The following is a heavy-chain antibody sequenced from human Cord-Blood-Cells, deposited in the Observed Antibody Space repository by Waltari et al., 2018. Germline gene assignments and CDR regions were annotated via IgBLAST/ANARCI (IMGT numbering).Heavy chain of an antibody. Sequence: VQLQQWGAGLLKPSETLSLTCAVYGGSFSGYYWSWIRQPPGKGLEWIGEINHSGSTNSHPSLKSRVTISVDTSKNQFALKLSSVTAADTAVYYCARGNYSSSFDYWGQGTLVTVSS. D-gene: IGHD6-6*01. V-gene: IGHV4-34*01. CDR3: ARGNYSSSFDY. CDR1: GGSFSGYY. CDR2: INHSGST. J-gene: IGHJ4*02.